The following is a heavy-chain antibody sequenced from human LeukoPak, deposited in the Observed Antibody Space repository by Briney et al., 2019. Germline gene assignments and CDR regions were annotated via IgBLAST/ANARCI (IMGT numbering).Heavy chain of an antibody. D-gene: IGHD6-13*01. CDR3: ATVRIAAAGTFDY. Sequence: ASVKVSCKASGYTFTGYYMHWVRQAAGQGLEWMGWINPNSGGRNYAQKFQGRVTMTRDTSISTAYMELSRLRSDDTAVYYCATVRIAAAGTFDYWGQGTLVTVSS. CDR1: GYTFTGYY. J-gene: IGHJ4*02. CDR2: INPNSGGR. V-gene: IGHV1-2*02.